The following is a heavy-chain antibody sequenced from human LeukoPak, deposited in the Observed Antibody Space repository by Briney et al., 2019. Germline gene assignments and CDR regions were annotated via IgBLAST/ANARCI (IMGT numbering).Heavy chain of an antibody. CDR1: GFTFTSSA. D-gene: IGHD2-15*01. V-gene: IGHV1-58*01. CDR2: IVVGSGNT. Sequence: TSVKVSCKASGFTFTSSAVQWVRHARGQRLEWIGWIVVGSGNTNYAQKFQERVTITRDMSTSTAYMELSSLRSEDTAVYYCAAADLPHYGYCSGGSCSEYYYGMDVWGQGTTVTVSS. J-gene: IGHJ6*02. CDR3: AAADLPHYGYCSGGSCSEYYYGMDV.